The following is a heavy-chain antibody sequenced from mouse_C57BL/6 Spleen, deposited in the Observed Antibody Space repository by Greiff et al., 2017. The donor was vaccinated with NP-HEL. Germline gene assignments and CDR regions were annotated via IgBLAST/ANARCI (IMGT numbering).Heavy chain of an antibody. CDR3: ARGGFYYGSSPYAMDY. J-gene: IGHJ4*01. D-gene: IGHD1-1*01. Sequence: QVQLKESGAELARPGASVKLSCKASGYTFTSYGISWVKQRTGQGLEWIGEIYPRSGNTYYNEKFKGKATLTADKSSSTAYMELRSLTSEDSAVYFCARGGFYYGSSPYAMDYWGQGTSVTVSS. CDR1: GYTFTSYG. V-gene: IGHV1-81*01. CDR2: IYPRSGNT.